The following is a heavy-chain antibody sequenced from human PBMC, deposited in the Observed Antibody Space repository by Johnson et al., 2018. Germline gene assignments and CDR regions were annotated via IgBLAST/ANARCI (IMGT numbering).Heavy chain of an antibody. V-gene: IGHV3-23*04. Sequence: EVQLVESGGGLVQPGGSLRLSCVASGFSFSRSVMSWVRPAPGQCLEWVSTLVGGSGSTYYADSVKGRFSISRDISKNTLYLQLSSRRGEDSALYYCAYRMAALGQKYFQDWGQGALVTVSS. CDR1: GFSFSRSV. CDR3: AYRMAALGQKYFQD. CDR2: LVGGSGST. J-gene: IGHJ1*01. D-gene: IGHD5-12*01.